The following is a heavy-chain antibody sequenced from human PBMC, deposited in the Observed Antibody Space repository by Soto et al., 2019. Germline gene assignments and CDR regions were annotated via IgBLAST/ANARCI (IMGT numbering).Heavy chain of an antibody. J-gene: IGHJ6*03. CDR2: ISSSGSTI. Sequence: GGSLRLSCAASGFTFSDYYMSWIRQAPEKGLEWVSYISSSGSTIYYADSVKGRFTISRENAKNSLYLQMNSLRAEDTAVYYCARGMVATIRAFYYYYYMDVWGKGTTVTVSS. CDR1: GFTFSDYY. V-gene: IGHV3-11*01. D-gene: IGHD5-12*01. CDR3: ARGMVATIRAFYYYYYMDV.